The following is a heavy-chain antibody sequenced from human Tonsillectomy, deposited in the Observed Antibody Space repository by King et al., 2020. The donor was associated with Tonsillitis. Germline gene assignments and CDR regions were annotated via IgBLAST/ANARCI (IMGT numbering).Heavy chain of an antibody. CDR1: GFTFSSYA. CDR2: ISGSGGGT. V-gene: IGHV3-23*04. J-gene: IGHJ3*02. CDR3: AKARLWFGELSYSDAFDI. D-gene: IGHD3-10*01. Sequence: VPLVESGGGLVQPGGSLRLSCAASGFTFSSYAMNWVRQAPGKGLEWVSAISGSGGGTSYADSVKGRFTISRDNSKKTLFLQMNSLRAEDTAVFYCAKARLWFGELSYSDAFDIWGQGTMVTVSS.